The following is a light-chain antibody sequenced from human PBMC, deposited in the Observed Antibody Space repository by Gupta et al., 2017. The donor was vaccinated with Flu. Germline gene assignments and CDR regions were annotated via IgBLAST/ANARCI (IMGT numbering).Light chain of an antibody. CDR3: AVWDRSLTGGV. V-gene: IGLV1-51*01. CDR2: DND. Sequence: QSVLTQPTSVSAAPGQTVTISCSGSSSNIGGYDVSWYHQLPGTAPKLLIYDNDKRPSGIPDRFSGSRSGTSATLDITGLQTGDEADYYCAVWDRSLTGGVFGGGTKLTVL. CDR1: SSNIGGYD. J-gene: IGLJ3*02.